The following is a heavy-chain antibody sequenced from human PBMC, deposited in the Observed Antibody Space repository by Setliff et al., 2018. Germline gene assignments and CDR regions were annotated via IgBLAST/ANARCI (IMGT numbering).Heavy chain of an antibody. CDR3: VRGFTIFGVVKLERWFDP. V-gene: IGHV4-38-2*02. J-gene: IGHJ5*02. Sequence: SETLSLTCNVYGESFSNNYWSWIRQPPGKGLEWIGSICHSGSTHYNPSLKSRVTISVDTSKNEFSLKVSSVTAADTAVYYCVRGFTIFGVVKLERWFDPWGQGTLVTVSS. D-gene: IGHD3-3*01. CDR1: GESFSNNY. CDR2: ICHSGST.